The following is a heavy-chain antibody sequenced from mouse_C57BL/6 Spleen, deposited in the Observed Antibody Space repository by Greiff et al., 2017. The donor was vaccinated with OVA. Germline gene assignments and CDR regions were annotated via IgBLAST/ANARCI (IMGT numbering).Heavy chain of an antibody. CDR1: GYTFTDYY. CDR2: INPYNGGT. J-gene: IGHJ2*01. CDR3: ARREGRTYYFDY. D-gene: IGHD3-3*01. V-gene: IGHV1-19*01. Sequence: EVQLQQSGPVLVKPGASVKMSCKASGYTFTDYYMNWVKQSHGKSLEWIGVINPYNGGTSYNQKFKGKATLTVDKSSSTAYMELNSLTSEDSAVYYCARREGRTYYFDYWGQGTTLTVSS.